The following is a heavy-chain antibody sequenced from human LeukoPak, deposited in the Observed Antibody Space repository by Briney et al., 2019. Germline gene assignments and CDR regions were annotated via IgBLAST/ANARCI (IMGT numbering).Heavy chain of an antibody. V-gene: IGHV1-69*05. CDR3: ARGRGNDFDY. Sequence: SVKVSCKASGGTFSSYAISWVRQAPGQGLEWMGGIIPIFGTENYAQKFQGWVTMTRDTSISTAYMELSRLRSDDTAVYYCARGRGNDFDYWGQGTLVTVSS. CDR2: IIPIFGTE. J-gene: IGHJ4*02. D-gene: IGHD5-12*01. CDR1: GGTFSSYA.